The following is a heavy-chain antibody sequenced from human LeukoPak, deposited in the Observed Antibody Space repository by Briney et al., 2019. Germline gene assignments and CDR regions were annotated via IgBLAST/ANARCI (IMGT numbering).Heavy chain of an antibody. CDR2: FYSGNRT. Sequence: GTSLRLSCAASGFTVSSNYMSWVRQASGKGLEWVSVFYSGNRTYYADSVKGRFTISRDISNNTLYLQMSSLRAEDTAVYYCARSLPGFVALDYWGQGTLVTVSS. CDR3: ARSLPGFVALDY. V-gene: IGHV3-66*01. J-gene: IGHJ4*02. CDR1: GFTVSSNY. D-gene: IGHD5-12*01.